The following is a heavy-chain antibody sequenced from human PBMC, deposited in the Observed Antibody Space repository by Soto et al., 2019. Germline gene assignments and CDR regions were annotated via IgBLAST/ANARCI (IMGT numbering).Heavy chain of an antibody. V-gene: IGHV3-30*18. CDR1: GFTFSSYG. J-gene: IGHJ4*02. D-gene: IGHD6-13*01. Sequence: GGSLRLSCAASGFTFSSYGMHWVRQAPGKGLEWVAVISYDGSNKYYADSVKGRFTISRDNSKNTLYLQMNSLRAEDTAVYYCAKAPSSSWYFDYWGQGPLVTVAS. CDR3: AKAPSSSWYFDY. CDR2: ISYDGSNK.